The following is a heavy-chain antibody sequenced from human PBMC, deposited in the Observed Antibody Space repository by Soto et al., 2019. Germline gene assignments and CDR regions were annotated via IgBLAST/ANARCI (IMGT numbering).Heavy chain of an antibody. CDR1: GGSISSPDYF. J-gene: IGHJ6*02. CDR3: ARAPHIFYGMDV. Sequence: QVQLQESGPGLVKPSQTLSLTCTVSGGSISSPDYFWSWIRQPPGKGLEWIAYIFYKGSTYHNPSLKGRVTMSVDTAKNQFSLKLSSVTAADTAVYYCARAPHIFYGMDVWGQGTTVTVSS. V-gene: IGHV4-30-4*01. D-gene: IGHD3-3*02. CDR2: IFYKGST.